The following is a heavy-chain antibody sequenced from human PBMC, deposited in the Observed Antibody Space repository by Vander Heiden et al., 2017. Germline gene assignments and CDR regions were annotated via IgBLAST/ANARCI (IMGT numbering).Heavy chain of an antibody. V-gene: IGHV3-30-3*01. D-gene: IGHD5-18*01. CDR2: ISYDGSNK. J-gene: IGHJ4*02. CDR1: GFTFRGYA. CDR3: ARDTSRGYSYGPLDY. Sequence: QVQLVESGGGVVQPGRSLRLSCAASGFTFRGYAMHWVRQAPGKGREWVAVISYDGSNKYYADSVKGRFTISRDNSKNTLYLQMNSLRAEDTAVYYCARDTSRGYSYGPLDYWGQGTLVTVSS.